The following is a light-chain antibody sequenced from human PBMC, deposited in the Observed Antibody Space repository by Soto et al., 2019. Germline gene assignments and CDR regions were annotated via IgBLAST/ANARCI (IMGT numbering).Light chain of an antibody. Sequence: DIQMTQSPSSLSASVGDRVTITCRASQSIGSYLNWYQQAPGRAPKFLISAASSLQSGVPLRFSGSGSGTDFSLTISSLQPEDFATYFCQQSYYTPLTFGGGTKVEIK. J-gene: IGKJ4*01. CDR1: QSIGSY. CDR2: AAS. CDR3: QQSYYTPLT. V-gene: IGKV1-39*01.